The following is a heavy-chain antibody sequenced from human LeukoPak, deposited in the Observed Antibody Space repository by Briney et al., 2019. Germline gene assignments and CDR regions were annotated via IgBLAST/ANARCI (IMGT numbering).Heavy chain of an antibody. Sequence: SETLSLTCTVSGGSISSSSYYWGWIRQPPGKGLEWIGSIYYSGSTNYNPSLKSRVTMSVDTSKNQFSLKLSSVTAADTALYYCARRTVTNGWFRIDYWGQGSLVIVSS. J-gene: IGHJ4*02. CDR1: GGSISSSSYY. CDR3: ARRTVTNGWFRIDY. D-gene: IGHD6-19*01. V-gene: IGHV4-39*07. CDR2: IYYSGST.